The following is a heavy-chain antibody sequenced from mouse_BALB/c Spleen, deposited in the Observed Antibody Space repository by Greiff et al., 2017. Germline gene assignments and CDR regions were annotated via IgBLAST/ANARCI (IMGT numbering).Heavy chain of an antibody. Sequence: EVQLVESGGGLVQPGGSRKLSCAASGFTFSSFGMHWVRQAPEKGLEWVAYISSGSSTIYYADTVKGRFTISRDNPKNTLFLQMTSLRSEDTAMYYCAVWSGDYWGQGTTLTVSS. CDR1: GFTFSSFG. V-gene: IGHV5-17*02. CDR2: ISSGSSTI. J-gene: IGHJ2*01. D-gene: IGHD2-10*02. CDR3: AVWSGDY.